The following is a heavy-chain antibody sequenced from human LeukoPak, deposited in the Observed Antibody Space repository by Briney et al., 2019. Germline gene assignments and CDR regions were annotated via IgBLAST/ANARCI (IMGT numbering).Heavy chain of an antibody. D-gene: IGHD6-13*01. V-gene: IGHV1-18*01. CDR2: ISAYNGNT. CDR3: ARASGGYSSSWYEGGY. Sequence: ASVKVSCKASGYTFTSYGISWVRQAPGQGLEWMGWISAYNGNTNYAQKLQGRVTMTTDTSTSTAYMELRSLRSDDTAVYYCARASGGYSSSWYEGGYWGQGTLVTVSS. CDR1: GYTFTSYG. J-gene: IGHJ4*02.